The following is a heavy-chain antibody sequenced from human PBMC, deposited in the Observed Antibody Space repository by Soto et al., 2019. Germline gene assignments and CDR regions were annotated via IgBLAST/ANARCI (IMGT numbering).Heavy chain of an antibody. CDR1: GYTFTSYY. CDR3: ATRTTTVTFNYYYYYGMDV. CDR2: INPSGGST. Sequence: ASVKVSCKASGYTFTSYYMHWVRQAPGQGLEWMGIINPSGGSTSYAQKFQGRVTMTRDTSTSTVYMELSSLRSEDTAVYYCATRTTTVTFNYYYYYGMDVWGQGTTVTVSS. D-gene: IGHD4-17*01. J-gene: IGHJ6*02. V-gene: IGHV1-46*01.